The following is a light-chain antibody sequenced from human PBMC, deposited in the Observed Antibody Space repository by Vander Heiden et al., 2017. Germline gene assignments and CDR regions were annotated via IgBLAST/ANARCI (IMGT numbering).Light chain of an antibody. J-gene: IGKJ1*01. CDR3: QQYSIDSPT. V-gene: IGKV1-5*01. Sequence: DIQMTQSPSTLSASVGDRVTITCRASQSITTWLAWYQQKPGKAPKLLIYDASNLQSGVPSRFSGSGSGTDFSLTISNLQPDDFATYYCQQYSIDSPTFGQGTKVEI. CDR2: DAS. CDR1: QSITTW.